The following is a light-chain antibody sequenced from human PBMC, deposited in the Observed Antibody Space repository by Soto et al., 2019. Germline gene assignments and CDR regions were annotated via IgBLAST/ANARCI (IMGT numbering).Light chain of an antibody. CDR3: SSYRSSSTV. CDR1: NSDVGAHDL. CDR2: AVY. J-gene: IGLJ1*01. V-gene: IGLV2-14*01. Sequence: QSVLTQPASVSGSPGQSIAISCTGTNSDVGAHDLVSWYQHHPGKAPRLMIYAVYNRPSGVSDRFSGSKSANTASLTISGLQAEDEADYYCSSYRSSSTVFGTGTKVTAL.